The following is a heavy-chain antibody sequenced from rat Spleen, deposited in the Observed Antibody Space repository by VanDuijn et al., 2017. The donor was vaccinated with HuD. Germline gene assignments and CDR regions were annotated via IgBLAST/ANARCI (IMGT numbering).Heavy chain of an antibody. V-gene: IGHV2-41*01. CDR1: GFSLTTYH. D-gene: IGHD1-4*01. J-gene: IGHJ3*01. Sequence: QVQLKESGPGLVQPSQTLSLTCTVVGFSLTTYHVHWVRQPPGKGLEWLGVIWNTGTTRYNPALKSRLSITKDISKSQVFLKMNSLQTEDTATYYCARDENGYLYLWFAYWGQGTLVTVSS. CDR3: ARDENGYLYLWFAY. CDR2: IWNTGTT.